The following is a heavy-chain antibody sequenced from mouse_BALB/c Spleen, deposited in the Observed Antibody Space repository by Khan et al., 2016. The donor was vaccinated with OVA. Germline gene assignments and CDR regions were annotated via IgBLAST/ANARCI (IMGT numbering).Heavy chain of an antibody. J-gene: IGHJ3*01. D-gene: IGHD3-2*01. Sequence: VQLKESGAELVRPGASVKISCKAFGYTFTNHHINWVKQRPGQGLDWIGYINPYNDYTNYNQKYKGKATLTVDKSSSTDYRVHSSLTAEDSAVYYCANPGRLGLMGWFTYWGQGPLVTVSA. CDR1: GYTFTNHH. CDR3: ANPGRLGLMGWFTY. CDR2: INPYNDYT. V-gene: IGHV1S45*01.